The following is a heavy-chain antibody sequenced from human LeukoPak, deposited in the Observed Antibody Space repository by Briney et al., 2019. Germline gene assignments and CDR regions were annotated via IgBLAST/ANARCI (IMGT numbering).Heavy chain of an antibody. J-gene: IGHJ4*02. Sequence: PSETLSLTCAVSGYSINGGYFWAWIRQTPGKGLEWIGSIYHSGNTYSNPSLKSRVTISVDTSKNQFSLNLNSVTAADTALYYCARHGANYYYFDYWGQGTLVTVSS. CDR1: GYSINGGYF. CDR2: IYHSGNT. V-gene: IGHV4-38-2*01. D-gene: IGHD4/OR15-4a*01. CDR3: ARHGANYYYFDY.